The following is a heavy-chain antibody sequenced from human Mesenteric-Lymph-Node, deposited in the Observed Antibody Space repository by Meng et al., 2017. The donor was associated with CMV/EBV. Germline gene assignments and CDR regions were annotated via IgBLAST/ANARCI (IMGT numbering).Heavy chain of an antibody. D-gene: IGHD6-6*01. Sequence: GGSLRLSCKGSGYSFTSYWIGWVRQMPGKGLEWMGIIYPGDSDTRYSPSFQGQVTISADKSISTAYLQWSSLKASDTAMYYCARDRFGRIAARTWNWFDPWGQGTLVTVSS. J-gene: IGHJ5*02. CDR3: ARDRFGRIAARTWNWFDP. CDR1: GYSFTSYW. V-gene: IGHV5-51*01. CDR2: IYPGDSDT.